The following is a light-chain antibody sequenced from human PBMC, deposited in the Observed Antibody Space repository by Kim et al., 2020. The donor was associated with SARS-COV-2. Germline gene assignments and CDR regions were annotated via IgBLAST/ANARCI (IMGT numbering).Light chain of an antibody. CDR2: DAS. Sequence: DIQMTQSPSSLSASVGDRVTITCQASRDISIYLNWYQKKPGKAPKLLIYDASHLETGVPSRFSGSGYGTDFTLTIRSLQSEDIATYYCQKYVNLSLTFGGGTKVEIK. CDR3: QKYVNLSLT. CDR1: RDISIY. J-gene: IGKJ4*01. V-gene: IGKV1-33*01.